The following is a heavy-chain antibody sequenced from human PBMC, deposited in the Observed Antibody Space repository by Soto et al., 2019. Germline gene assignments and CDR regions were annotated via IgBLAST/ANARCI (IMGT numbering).Heavy chain of an antibody. Sequence: QLQLQESGPGLVKPSETLSLTCTVSGGSISSSSYYWGWIRQPPGKGLEWIGSIYYSGSTYYNPSLKSRVTISVDTSKNQFSLKLSSVTAADTAVYYCARHLDILTGDYYFDYWGQGTLVTVSS. V-gene: IGHV4-39*01. CDR2: IYYSGST. J-gene: IGHJ4*02. CDR1: GGSISSSSYY. D-gene: IGHD3-9*01. CDR3: ARHLDILTGDYYFDY.